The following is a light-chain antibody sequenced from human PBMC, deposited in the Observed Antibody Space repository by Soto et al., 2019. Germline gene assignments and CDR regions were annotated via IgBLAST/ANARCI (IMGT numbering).Light chain of an antibody. J-gene: IGKJ1*01. CDR2: GAS. V-gene: IGKV3-15*01. CDR1: QSVSTN. CDR3: KQYNNWPLT. Sequence: EIVMTQSPATLSVSPGERATLSCRASQSVSTNLAWYQQKPGQAPRLLIYGASTRSTGLPARFSGSGSGTEFTLPISSLQSEDFAFYYCKQYNNWPLTFGQGTKVEIK.